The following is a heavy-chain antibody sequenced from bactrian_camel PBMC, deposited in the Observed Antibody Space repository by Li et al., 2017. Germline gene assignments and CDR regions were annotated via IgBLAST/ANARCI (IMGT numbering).Heavy chain of an antibody. J-gene: IGHJ6*01. CDR2: IYSGSGTT. CDR3: AAKECDYEGDGPDFDF. Sequence: VQLVESGGGSVQAGGSLRLSCTVSGDIASTISLGWFRQSPGKEREGVAAIYSGSGTTYYGDSVKGRFTITLDSAKKQVYLQMNSLKPEDTAMYHCAAKECDYEGDGPDFDFWGQGTQVTVS. V-gene: IGHV3S54*01. D-gene: IGHD4*01. CDR1: GDIASTIS.